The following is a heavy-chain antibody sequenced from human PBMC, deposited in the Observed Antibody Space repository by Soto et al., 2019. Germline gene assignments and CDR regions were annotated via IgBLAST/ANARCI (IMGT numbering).Heavy chain of an antibody. Sequence: KQSQTLSLTCAISGDSVSSNSAAWTWIRQSPSRGLEWLGRTYYRSKWYSDYAVSVKSRITINPDTSKNQFSLQLNSVTPEDTAVYYCARVKSRVMDVWGQGTTVTVSS. CDR1: GDSVSSNSAA. CDR2: TYYRSKWYS. CDR3: ARVKSRVMDV. V-gene: IGHV6-1*01. J-gene: IGHJ6*02.